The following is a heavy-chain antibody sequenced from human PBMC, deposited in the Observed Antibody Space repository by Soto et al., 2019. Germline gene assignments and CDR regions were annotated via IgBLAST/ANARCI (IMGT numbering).Heavy chain of an antibody. D-gene: IGHD6-13*01. V-gene: IGHV3-21*01. J-gene: IGHJ5*02. CDR3: ARVPDSNSWYGASNWFDP. CDR2: ISTSSSYI. CDR1: GFTFSSYN. Sequence: PGGSLRLSCAASGFTFSSYNMNWVRRAPGKGLEWVSSISTSSSYINYADSVKGRFTVSRDNARNSLFLQMNSLRAEDTAVYYCARVPDSNSWYGASNWFDPWGQGTRVTVSS.